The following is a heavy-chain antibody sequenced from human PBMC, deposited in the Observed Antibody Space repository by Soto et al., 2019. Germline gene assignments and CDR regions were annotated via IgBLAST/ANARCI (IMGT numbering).Heavy chain of an antibody. Sequence: SETMSLTCSLYSGSLMGYYWSWIRQPPGKGLEWIGEISPSGTTNYSPSLKSRVSISVDTSKNQFSLNLTSLTAADTAVYYCARAPKVSGSAQTRPDFWGQGSLVTVSS. J-gene: IGHJ4*02. D-gene: IGHD6-6*01. CDR3: ARAPKVSGSAQTRPDF. V-gene: IGHV4-34*01. CDR1: SGSLMGYY. CDR2: ISPSGTT.